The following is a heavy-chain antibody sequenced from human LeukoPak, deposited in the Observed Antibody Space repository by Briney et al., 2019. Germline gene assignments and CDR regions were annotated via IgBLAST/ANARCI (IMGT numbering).Heavy chain of an antibody. CDR2: INPNSGGT. Sequence: GASVKVSCKASGYTFTGYYMHWVRQAPGQGLEWMGWINPNSGGTNYAQKFQGRVTMTRDTSISTAYMELSRLRSDDTAVYYCATERFKNWNYGNDAFDIWGQGTMVTVSS. CDR3: ATERFKNWNYGNDAFDI. CDR1: GYTFTGYY. V-gene: IGHV1-2*02. D-gene: IGHD1-7*01. J-gene: IGHJ3*02.